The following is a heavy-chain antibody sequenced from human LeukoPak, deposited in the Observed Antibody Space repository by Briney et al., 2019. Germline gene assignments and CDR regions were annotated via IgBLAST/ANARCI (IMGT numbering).Heavy chain of an antibody. Sequence: SETLSLTCTVSGASISSYYWSWIRQPPGKGLEWIGYIYYSGSTNYNPSLKSRVTISVDTSKNQFSLNLSSVTAADTAVYYCARDRRYCTGGTCYLDPYFDYWGQGTLVTVSS. CDR3: ARDRRYCTGGTCYLDPYFDY. D-gene: IGHD2-8*02. CDR2: IYYSGST. J-gene: IGHJ4*02. CDR1: GASISSYY. V-gene: IGHV4-59*01.